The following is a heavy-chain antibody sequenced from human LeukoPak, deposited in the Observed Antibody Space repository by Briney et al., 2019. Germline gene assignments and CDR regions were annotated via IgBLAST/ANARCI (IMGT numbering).Heavy chain of an antibody. CDR3: ARDRRDLYCSGRDCTTDFDY. D-gene: IGHD2-15*01. CDR1: GGSISSSNW. J-gene: IGHJ4*02. CDR2: IHRGGST. V-gene: IGHV4-4*02. Sequence: KASETLSLTCAVSGGSISSSNWWSWVRQPPRKGLEWIGEIHRGGSTNYNPSLKSRVTISVDSSKNQFSLKVTSVTAADTAVYFCARDRRDLYCSGRDCTTDFDYWGQGTLVTVSS.